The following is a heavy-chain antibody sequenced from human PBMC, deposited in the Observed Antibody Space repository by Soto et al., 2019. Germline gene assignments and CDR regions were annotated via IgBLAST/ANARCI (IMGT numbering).Heavy chain of an antibody. CDR3: AKDARRTGLLGQWVG. CDR1: GFAFYNYA. V-gene: IGHV3-23*01. D-gene: IGHD1-26*01. CDR2: ISDSGIII. Sequence: EEQLLESGGGLIQPGGSLRLSCAASGFAFYNYAMAWVRQAPGKGLEWVSGISDSGIIIYYTDSVKGRFTISRDNSKNTLVLQMDRLRGEDTALYYCAKDARRTGLLGQWVGWGQGTLVTVSS. J-gene: IGHJ4*02.